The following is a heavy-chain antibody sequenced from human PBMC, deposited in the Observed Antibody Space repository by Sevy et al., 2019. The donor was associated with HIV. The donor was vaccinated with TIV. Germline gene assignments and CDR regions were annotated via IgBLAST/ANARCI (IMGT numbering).Heavy chain of an antibody. CDR3: AKEGDDYVWGSYFY. D-gene: IGHD3-16*01. CDR1: GFTFSSYA. V-gene: IGHV3-23*01. Sequence: GGSLRLSCAASGFTFSSYAMSWVRQAPGKGLEWVSAISGGGGSTYYADSVKGRFTISRDNSKNTLYLQMNSLRAEDTAVYYCAKEGDDYVWGSYFYWGQGTLVTVSS. J-gene: IGHJ4*02. CDR2: ISGGGGST.